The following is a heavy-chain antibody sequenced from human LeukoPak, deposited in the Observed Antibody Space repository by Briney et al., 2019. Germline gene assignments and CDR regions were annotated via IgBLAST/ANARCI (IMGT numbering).Heavy chain of an antibody. V-gene: IGHV5-51*01. J-gene: IGHJ4*02. CDR2: IYPGDSDT. CDR1: GYSFTSYW. D-gene: IGHD6-6*01. CDR3: ARPTNIATPYFDY. Sequence: GESLKISCKGSGYSFTSYWIGWVRQMPGKGLEWMGIIYPGDSDTRYSPSFQDQVTISADKSISTAYLQWSSLKASDTAMYYCARPTNIATPYFDYWGQGTLVTVSS.